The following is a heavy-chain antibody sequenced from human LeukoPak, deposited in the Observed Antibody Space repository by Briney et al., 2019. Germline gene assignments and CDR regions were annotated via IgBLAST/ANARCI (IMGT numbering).Heavy chain of an antibody. Sequence: QPGGSLRLSCAASGVTFSSYWMHWVRQAPGKGLVWVSRINSDGSSTSYADSVKGRFTISRDNAKNALYLQMNSLRAEDTAVYYCARDSGYDDYFDYWGQGTLVTVSS. CDR2: INSDGSST. J-gene: IGHJ4*02. CDR3: ARDSGYDDYFDY. CDR1: GVTFSSYW. V-gene: IGHV3-74*01. D-gene: IGHD5-12*01.